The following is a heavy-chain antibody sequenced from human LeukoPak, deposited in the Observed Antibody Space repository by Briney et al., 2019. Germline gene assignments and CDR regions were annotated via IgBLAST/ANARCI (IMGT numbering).Heavy chain of an antibody. CDR1: GFTFSKNA. D-gene: IGHD2-2*01. CDR3: AKDPYGTRYFDY. V-gene: IGHV3-23*01. Sequence: PGGSLRLSCAASGFTFSKNAMSWVRQAPGKGLEWVSSLSGSGADTYYADSVKGRFTISRDNAKNTASLQMNSLRAEDTAVYYCAKDPYGTRYFDYWGQGTLVTAS. CDR2: LSGSGADT. J-gene: IGHJ4*02.